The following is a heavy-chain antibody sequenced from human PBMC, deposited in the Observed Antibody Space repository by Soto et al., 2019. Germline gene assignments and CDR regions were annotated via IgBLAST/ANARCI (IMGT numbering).Heavy chain of an antibody. CDR2: ISYDGSNK. D-gene: IGHD6-19*01. V-gene: IGHV3-30-3*01. Sequence: PGGCLRLSCAASGFTFSSYAMHWVRQAPGKGLEWVAVISYDGSNKYYADSVKGRFTISRDNSKNTLYLQMNSLRAEDTAVYYCSRDPFSSGWYPNCFDPWGQGTLVTVSS. CDR3: SRDPFSSGWYPNCFDP. CDR1: GFTFSSYA. J-gene: IGHJ5*02.